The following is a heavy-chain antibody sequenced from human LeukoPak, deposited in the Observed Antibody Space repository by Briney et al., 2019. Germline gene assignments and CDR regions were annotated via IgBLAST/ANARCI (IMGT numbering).Heavy chain of an antibody. D-gene: IGHD3-10*01. CDR1: GFTFSSYD. CDR3: ARGSKWFGELIRRGEYYFDY. Sequence: SLRLSCVVSGFTFSSYDMHWVRQASGKGLEWVAVISNDGSNKKYADSVKGRFTTSRDNSKNTLYVQMNSLRAEDTAVYYCARGSKWFGELIRRGEYYFDYWGQGTLVTVSS. J-gene: IGHJ4*02. V-gene: IGHV3-30*03. CDR2: ISNDGSNK.